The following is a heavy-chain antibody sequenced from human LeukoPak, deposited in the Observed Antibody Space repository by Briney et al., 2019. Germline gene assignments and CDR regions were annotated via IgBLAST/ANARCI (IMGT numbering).Heavy chain of an antibody. CDR2: IYYSGRT. CDR1: GGSISSSTYY. Sequence: SETLSLTCTVSGGSISSSTYYWGWIRQPPGKGLEWIGSIYYSGRTYYNPSLKSRVTISVDTSKNQFSLKLSSVTAADTAVYYCARRGGANWFDPWGQGTLVTVSS. CDR3: ARRGGANWFDP. D-gene: IGHD3-10*01. J-gene: IGHJ5*02. V-gene: IGHV4-39*01.